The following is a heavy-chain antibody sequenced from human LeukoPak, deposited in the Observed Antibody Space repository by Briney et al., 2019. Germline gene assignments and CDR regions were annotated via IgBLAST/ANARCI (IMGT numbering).Heavy chain of an antibody. J-gene: IGHJ6*02. D-gene: IGHD4-17*01. V-gene: IGHV3-23*01. CDR3: AKDHYGDYNNYYGMDV. CDR1: GITFNNYA. Sequence: GGSLRLSCAASGITFNNYALNWVRQAPGKALEWVASISGTGGSTYYVDSVRGRFTISRDNSKNMLYLQMNSLSAEDTAIYYCAKDHYGDYNNYYGMDVWGQGTTVTVSS. CDR2: ISGTGGST.